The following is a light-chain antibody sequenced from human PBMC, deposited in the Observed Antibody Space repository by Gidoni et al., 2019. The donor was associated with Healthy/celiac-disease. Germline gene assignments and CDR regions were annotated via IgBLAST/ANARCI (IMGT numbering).Light chain of an antibody. CDR3: QKSYSTPLT. J-gene: IGKJ4*01. CDR2: AAS. CDR1: QSISSY. V-gene: IGKV1-39*01. Sequence: DIQMTQSPSSLSASVGDRVTITCRASQSISSYLNWYQKKPVKAPKLMIYAASSLQSGVPSRFSGSGSGTDFTLTISSLQPEDFATYYCQKSYSTPLTFGGGTKVEIK.